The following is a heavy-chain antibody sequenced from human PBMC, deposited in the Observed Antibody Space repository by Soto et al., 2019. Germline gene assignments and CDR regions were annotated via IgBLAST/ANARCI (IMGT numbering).Heavy chain of an antibody. D-gene: IGHD1-26*01. J-gene: IGHJ4*02. V-gene: IGHV3-21*01. CDR3: SRSPEVWVRVAY. CDR1: GFPFSAYN. Sequence: GGSLRLSCTGSGFPFSAYNINWVRQAPGKGLEWVSSITVGSSHIYQPNSMKGRFTISRDDAKNSVYLQIDSLRDEDTALYYCSRSPEVWVRVAYWGQGTLVTVSS. CDR2: ITVGSSHI.